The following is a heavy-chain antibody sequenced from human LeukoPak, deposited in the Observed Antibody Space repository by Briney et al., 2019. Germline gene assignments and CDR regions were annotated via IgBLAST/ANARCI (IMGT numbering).Heavy chain of an antibody. CDR2: IIPIFGTA. D-gene: IGHD6-19*01. J-gene: IGHJ5*02. CDR3: ARAVSGRDNWFDP. Sequence: SVKVSCKASGGTFSSYAISWVRQAPGQGLEWMGGIIPIFGTANYAQKFQGRLTITRDTSITTAYMELSSLRFEDTAVYYCARAVSGRDNWFDPWGQGTLVTVSS. CDR1: GGTFSSYA. V-gene: IGHV1-69*05.